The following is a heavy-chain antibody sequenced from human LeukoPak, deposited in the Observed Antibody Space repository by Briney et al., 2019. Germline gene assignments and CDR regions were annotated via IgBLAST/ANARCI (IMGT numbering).Heavy chain of an antibody. D-gene: IGHD3-10*01. CDR1: GGSISSYC. CDR2: IHYTGST. CDR3: ARGGYYGSGNDFRFDP. Sequence: PSETLSLTCTVSGGSISSYCWSWIRQSPGKGLECIGYIHYTGSTNYNPSLKSRVTISVETSKNQFSLKLKSVTAADTAVYYCARGGYYGSGNDFRFDPWGQGTLVTVSS. J-gene: IGHJ5*02. V-gene: IGHV4-59*01.